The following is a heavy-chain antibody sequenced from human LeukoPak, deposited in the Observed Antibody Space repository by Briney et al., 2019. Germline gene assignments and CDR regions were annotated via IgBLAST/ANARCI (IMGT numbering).Heavy chain of an antibody. Sequence: SETLTLTCTVSGGSVSTYHWSWIRQSAVKGLEWIGRVHNSGTTNYNPSLESRVIMSVDTSKNQFSLKLRSVTAADTAVYYCARDGLYSYGYSYFDFWGQGTLVTVSS. CDR3: ARDGLYSYGYSYFDF. J-gene: IGHJ4*02. V-gene: IGHV4-4*07. CDR1: GGSVSTYH. D-gene: IGHD5-18*01. CDR2: VHNSGTT.